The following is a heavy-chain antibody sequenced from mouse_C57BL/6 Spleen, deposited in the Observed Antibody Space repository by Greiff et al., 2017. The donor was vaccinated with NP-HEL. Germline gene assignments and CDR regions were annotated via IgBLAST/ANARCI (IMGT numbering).Heavy chain of an antibody. Sequence: EVQGVESGGGLVKPGGSLKLSCAASGFPFSDYGMHWVRQAPEKGLEWVANISSGSSIIYYADTVKGRFTISRDNAKNTLFLQMTSLRSEDTAMYYCARTYGINYYAMDYWGQGTSVTVSS. CDR1: GFPFSDYG. J-gene: IGHJ4*01. CDR2: ISSGSSII. V-gene: IGHV5-17*01. D-gene: IGHD2-1*01. CDR3: ARTYGINYYAMDY.